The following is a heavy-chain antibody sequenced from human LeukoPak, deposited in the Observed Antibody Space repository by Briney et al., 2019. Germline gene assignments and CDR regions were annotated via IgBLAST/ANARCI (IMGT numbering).Heavy chain of an antibody. CDR3: ARDPYSGNYGAYYYYYMDV. V-gene: IGHV3-21*01. Sequence: PGGTLRLSCAASGFTFSSYNMNWVRQAPGKGLEWVSYINSSSSYIYYADSVKGRITISRDNAKKSLYIQMDSLRGEDTAEYYCARDPYSGNYGAYYYYYMDVWGKGTTVTVSS. D-gene: IGHD1-26*01. J-gene: IGHJ6*03. CDR1: GFTFSSYN. CDR2: INSSSSYI.